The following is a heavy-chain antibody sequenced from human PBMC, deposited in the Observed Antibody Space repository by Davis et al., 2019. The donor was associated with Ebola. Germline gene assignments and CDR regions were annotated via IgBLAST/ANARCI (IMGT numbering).Heavy chain of an antibody. D-gene: IGHD3-16*01. V-gene: IGHV4-34*01. J-gene: IGHJ4*02. CDR2: INHSGST. Sequence: PSETLSLTCAVYGGSFSGYYWSWIRQPPGKGLEWIGEINHSGSTNYNPSLKSRVTISVDTSKNQFSLKLSSVTAADTAVYYCARVGWGVFYWGQGTLVTVSS. CDR3: ARVGWGVFY. CDR1: GGSFSGYY.